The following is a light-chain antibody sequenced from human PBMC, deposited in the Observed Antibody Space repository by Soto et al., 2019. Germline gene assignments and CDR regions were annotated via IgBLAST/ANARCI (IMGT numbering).Light chain of an antibody. CDR3: QQGHNWPLT. CDR1: QRINSE. J-gene: IGKJ2*01. CDR2: GAS. V-gene: IGKV3-15*01. Sequence: EIVMTQSPATLSLSPGERAALSCRASQRINSELAWHQQKPGQPPRLLIYGASTRATGAPARFTGSESGSEFTLTISGLQSEDFAVYYCQQGHNWPLTFGQGTRLEI.